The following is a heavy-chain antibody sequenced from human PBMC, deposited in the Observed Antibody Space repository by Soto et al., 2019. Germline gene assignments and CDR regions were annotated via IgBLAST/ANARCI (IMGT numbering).Heavy chain of an antibody. Sequence: SEALSLTCTVSGDSISKFYWTLIRQSPGKGLEWIGFIYYGGSTNYNPSLKSRVTISVDTPKNQFSLKLSSVTAADTAVYYCAKNWNWGSLVHWGQGTLVTVS. V-gene: IGHV4-59*08. D-gene: IGHD7-27*01. CDR3: AKNWNWGSLVH. CDR2: IYYGGST. J-gene: IGHJ4*02. CDR1: GDSISKFY.